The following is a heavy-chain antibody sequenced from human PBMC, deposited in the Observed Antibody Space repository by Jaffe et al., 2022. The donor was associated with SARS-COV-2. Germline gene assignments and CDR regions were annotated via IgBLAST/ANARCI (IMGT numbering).Heavy chain of an antibody. CDR1: GFTVSTNY. J-gene: IGHJ3*02. CDR3: ARVQRAGTTGYAFDI. Sequence: EVQLVESGGDLVQPGGSLRLSCAASGFTVSTNYMSWVRQASGKGLEWVSIIHSDASTYYADSVKGRFIISRDSSKSTLYVQMNSLRPEDTAVYYCARVQRAGTTGYAFDIWGQGTMVTVSS. CDR2: IHSDAST. V-gene: IGHV3-66*02. D-gene: IGHD1-1*01.